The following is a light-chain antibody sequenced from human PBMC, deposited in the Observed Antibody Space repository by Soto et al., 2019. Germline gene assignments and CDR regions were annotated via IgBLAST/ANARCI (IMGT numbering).Light chain of an antibody. CDR3: HQYGATPGT. Sequence: EIVLTQSPDTLSLSPGERVTLSCRASQSVNNNYLAWYQQKPGQAPRLLIHGASSRAADTPDRFSGSGSGTDFTLTISMREPEDFALYYCHQYGATPGTFGQGTKLDIK. J-gene: IGKJ1*01. CDR1: QSVNNNY. V-gene: IGKV3-20*01. CDR2: GAS.